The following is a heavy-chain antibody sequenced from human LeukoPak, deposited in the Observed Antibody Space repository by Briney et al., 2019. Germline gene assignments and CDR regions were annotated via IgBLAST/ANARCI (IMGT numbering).Heavy chain of an antibody. D-gene: IGHD3-22*01. Sequence: GGSLRLSCAASGFTFDDYAMHWARQAPGKGLEWVSLISGDGGSTYYADSVKGRFTISRDNSKNSLYLQMNSLRTEDTALYYCAKVLGYYDSSGYYQEGGFDYWGQGTLVTVSS. J-gene: IGHJ4*02. CDR3: AKVLGYYDSSGYYQEGGFDY. CDR1: GFTFDDYA. V-gene: IGHV3-43*02. CDR2: ISGDGGST.